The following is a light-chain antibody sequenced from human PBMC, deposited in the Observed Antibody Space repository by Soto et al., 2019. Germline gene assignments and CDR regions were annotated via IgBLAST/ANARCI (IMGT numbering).Light chain of an antibody. CDR1: QSVSSTY. J-gene: IGKJ4*01. Sequence: EIVLTQSPGTLSLSPGDRATLSCRASQSVSSTYLAWYQQKPGQAPRLLMYDSSTRASGIPDRFSGSGSGTDFTLTIRRLEAEDSAVYYCQLYGTSPKFIFGGGTKVEI. CDR3: QLYGTSPKFI. V-gene: IGKV3-20*01. CDR2: DSS.